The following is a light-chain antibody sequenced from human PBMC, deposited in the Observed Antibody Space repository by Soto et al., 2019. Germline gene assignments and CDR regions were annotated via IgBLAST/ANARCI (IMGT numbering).Light chain of an antibody. CDR1: QSISNY. Sequence: DMEMTQSPSSLSASVGDRVTITCRASQSISNYLNWYQHKPGKVPKLLIYAASSLQSGVTTRFSGSGSGTDFTLTINSLQPEDFATYYCQHSYGTPLTFGGGTKVEIK. J-gene: IGKJ4*01. V-gene: IGKV1-39*01. CDR3: QHSYGTPLT. CDR2: AAS.